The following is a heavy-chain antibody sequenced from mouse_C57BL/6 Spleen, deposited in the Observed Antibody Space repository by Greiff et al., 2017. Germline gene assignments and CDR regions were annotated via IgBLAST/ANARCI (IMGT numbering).Heavy chain of an antibody. CDR3: AKEGNYDFDY. CDR1: GYTFTSYW. J-gene: IGHJ2*01. CDR2: IDPSDSYT. Sequence: QVQLQQPGAELVKPGASVKLSCKASGYTFTSYWMQWVKQRPGQGLEWIGEIDPSDSYTNYNQKFKGKATLTVDTSSSTAYMQLSSLTSENSAVXDCAKEGNYDFDYWGQGTTLTVSS. V-gene: IGHV1-50*01. D-gene: IGHD2-1*01.